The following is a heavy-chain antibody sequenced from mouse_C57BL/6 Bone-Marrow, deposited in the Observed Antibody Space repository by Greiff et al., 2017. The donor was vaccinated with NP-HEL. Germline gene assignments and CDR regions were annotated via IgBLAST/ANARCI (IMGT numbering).Heavy chain of an antibody. J-gene: IGHJ1*03. V-gene: IGHV1-64*01. CDR2: IHPNSGST. Sequence: QVQLQQSGAELVKPGASVKLSCKASGYTFTSYWMHWVKQRPGQGLEWIGMIHPNSGSTNYNEKFKSKATLTVDKSSSTAYMQLSSLTSEDSAVYYCARESTVVAWYFDVWGTGTTVTVSS. CDR3: ARESTVVAWYFDV. D-gene: IGHD1-1*01. CDR1: GYTFTSYW.